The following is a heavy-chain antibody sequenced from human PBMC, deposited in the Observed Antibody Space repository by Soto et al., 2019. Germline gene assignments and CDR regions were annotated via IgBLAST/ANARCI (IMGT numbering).Heavy chain of an antibody. V-gene: IGHV1-69*05. CDR1: GYTFSSYA. D-gene: IGHD3-22*01. J-gene: IGHJ4*01. CDR2: ISAINGTT. Sequence: SVKVSCKASGYTFSSYAISWVRQAPGQGLEWMGGISAINGTTNYAQKFQGRVTMTTDKSTSTAYMELSSLRSEDTAVYYCARYHLNSDSCGYAQEICYFDFWGQGTLVTVSS. CDR3: ARYHLNSDSCGYAQEICYFDF.